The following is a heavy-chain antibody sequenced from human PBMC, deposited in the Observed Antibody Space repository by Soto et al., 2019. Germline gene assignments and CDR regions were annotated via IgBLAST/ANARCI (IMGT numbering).Heavy chain of an antibody. CDR2: IIPILGIA. Sequence: ASVKVSCKASGGTFSSYTISWVRQAPGQGLEWMGRIIPILGIANYAQKFQGRVTITADKSTSTAYMELSSLRSEDTAVYYCARTIAARRGYYYYYMDVWGKGTTVTVPS. CDR1: GGTFSSYT. D-gene: IGHD6-6*01. J-gene: IGHJ6*03. CDR3: ARTIAARRGYYYYYMDV. V-gene: IGHV1-69*02.